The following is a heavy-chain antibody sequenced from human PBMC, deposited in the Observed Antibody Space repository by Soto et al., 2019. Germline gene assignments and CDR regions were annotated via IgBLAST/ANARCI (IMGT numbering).Heavy chain of an antibody. CDR3: ARGGSYFDY. Sequence: EVQLVESGGGLVQPGGSLRLSCAASGFTFSSYEMNLVRQAPGKGLEWVSYITGSGNTIYYADPVKGRFTISRDNAKNSMYLQINSLRAEDTAVYYCARGGSYFDYGGQGTLVTVSS. V-gene: IGHV3-48*03. CDR1: GFTFSSYE. J-gene: IGHJ4*02. D-gene: IGHD1-26*01. CDR2: ITGSGNTI.